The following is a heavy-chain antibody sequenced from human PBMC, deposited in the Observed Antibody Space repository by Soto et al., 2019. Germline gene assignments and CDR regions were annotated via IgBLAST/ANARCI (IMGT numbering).Heavy chain of an antibody. D-gene: IGHD3-3*01. CDR3: AHSYDPRGFYYYYYGMDV. J-gene: IGHJ6*02. Sequence: GSGPTLVNPTQTLTLTCTFSGFSLSTSGVGVGWIRQPPGKALEWLALIYWNDDKRYSPSLKSRLTITKDTSKNQVVLTMTNMDPVDTATYYCAHSYDPRGFYYYYYGMDVWGQGTTVTVSS. V-gene: IGHV2-5*01. CDR1: GFSLSTSGVG. CDR2: IYWNDDK.